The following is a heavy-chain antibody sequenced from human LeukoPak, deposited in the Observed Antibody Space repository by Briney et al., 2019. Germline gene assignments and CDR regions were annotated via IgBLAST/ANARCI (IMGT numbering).Heavy chain of an antibody. Sequence: PGGSLRLSCAASGFTFSSYAMHWDRQAPGKGLEWVAVISYDGSNKYYADSVKGRFTISRDNSKNTLYLQMNSLRAEDTAVYYCARERGYSYGYDAFDIWGQGTMVTVSS. J-gene: IGHJ3*02. V-gene: IGHV3-30*04. D-gene: IGHD5-18*01. CDR1: GFTFSSYA. CDR2: ISYDGSNK. CDR3: ARERGYSYGYDAFDI.